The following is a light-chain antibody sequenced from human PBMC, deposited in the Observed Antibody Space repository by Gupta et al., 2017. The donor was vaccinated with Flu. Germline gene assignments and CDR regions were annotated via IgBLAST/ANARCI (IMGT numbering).Light chain of an antibody. CDR3: QKYYSDSFT. Sequence: IQLTYSPSTLSASVGDTVTITCRASQSISSWLAWYQQKPGKAPKLLISKASTLESGVPSRFSGSGSGTEFTLTISSLQPDDSATYYCQKYYSDSFTFGQGTKVDIK. J-gene: IGKJ1*01. CDR1: QSISSW. CDR2: KAS. V-gene: IGKV1-5*03.